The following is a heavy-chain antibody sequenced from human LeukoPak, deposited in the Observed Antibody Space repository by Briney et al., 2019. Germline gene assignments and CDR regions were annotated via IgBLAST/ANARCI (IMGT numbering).Heavy chain of an antibody. CDR1: GYTFTGYY. CDR2: INPNSGGT. V-gene: IGHV1-2*02. D-gene: IGHD3-16*01. J-gene: IGHJ6*02. Sequence: ASVKVSCKASGYTFTGYYMHWVRQAPGQGLEWMGWINPNSGGTNYAQKFQGRVTMTRDTSISTAYMELSRLRSDDTAVYYCARVRAYDYVWGSYNYYGMDVWGQGTTVTVSS. CDR3: ARVRAYDYVWGSYNYYGMDV.